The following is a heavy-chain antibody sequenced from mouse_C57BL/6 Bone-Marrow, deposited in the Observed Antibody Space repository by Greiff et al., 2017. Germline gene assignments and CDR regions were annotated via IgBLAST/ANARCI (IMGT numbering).Heavy chain of an antibody. V-gene: IGHV1-55*01. CDR2: IYPGSGST. J-gene: IGHJ4*01. D-gene: IGHD2-2*01. Sequence: VQLQQPGAELVKPGASVKMSCKASGYTFTSYWITWVKQRPGQGLEWIGDIYPGSGSTNYNEKFKSKATLTVDTSSSTAYMQLSSLTSEDSAVYYCAIPYGYDDAMDYWGQGTSVTVSS. CDR3: AIPYGYDDAMDY. CDR1: GYTFTSYW.